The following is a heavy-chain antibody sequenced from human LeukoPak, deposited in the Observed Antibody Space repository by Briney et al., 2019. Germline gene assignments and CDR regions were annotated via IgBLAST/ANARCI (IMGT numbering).Heavy chain of an antibody. V-gene: IGHV4-39*07. CDR3: ARGDEDYYDSSGYYLGY. CDR1: GGSISTSNYY. J-gene: IGHJ4*02. D-gene: IGHD3-22*01. Sequence: SEPLSLTCTVSGGSISTSNYYWGWIRQPPGKGLEWIGNIFYSGSTYYSPSLRRRVTISVDTSKNQFSLKLSSVTAADTAVYYCARGDEDYYDSSGYYLGYWGQGTLVTVSS. CDR2: IFYSGST.